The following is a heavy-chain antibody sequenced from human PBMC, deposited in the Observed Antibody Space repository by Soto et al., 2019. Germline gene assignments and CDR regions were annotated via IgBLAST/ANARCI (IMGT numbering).Heavy chain of an antibody. J-gene: IGHJ5*01. V-gene: IGHV4-59*01. D-gene: IGHD3-10*02. CDR1: GGSISSYY. Sequence: HVQLQESGPGLVKPSETLSLTCTVSGGSISSYYWGWIRQPPGKGLEWIGFIFYSGSTSYNPSPKSRVTISRDTSEYQFSLKLNSVTAADTAVYYCASMIGDPVLSFDSWGQGTLVAVSS. CDR2: IFYSGST. CDR3: ASMIGDPVLSFDS.